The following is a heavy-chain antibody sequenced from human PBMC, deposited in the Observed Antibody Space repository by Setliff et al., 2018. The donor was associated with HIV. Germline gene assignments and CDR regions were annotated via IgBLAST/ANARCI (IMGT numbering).Heavy chain of an antibody. CDR3: VRGPQFTPH. CDR1: GFTFSDYY. V-gene: IGHV3-11*04. CDR2: ISSSSSSI. D-gene: IGHD3-16*01. J-gene: IGHJ4*02. Sequence: GSLRLSCAASGFTFSDYYMSWIRQAPGKGLEWVSYISSSSSSIYHADSVKGRFTISRDNAKNTLYLQMNRLRADDTAVYYCVRGPQFTPHWGQGTLVTVSS.